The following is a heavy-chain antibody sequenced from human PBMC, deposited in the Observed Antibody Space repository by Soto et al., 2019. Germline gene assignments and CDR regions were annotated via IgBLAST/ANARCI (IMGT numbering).Heavy chain of an antibody. Sequence: SETLSLTCTVSGGSISSYYWSWIRQPPGKGLEWIGYIYYSGSTNYNPSLKSRATISVDTSKNQFSLKLSSVTAADTAVYYCARRKSGDDYYYYYMDVWGKGTTVTVSS. CDR3: ARRKSGDDYYYYYMDV. CDR2: IYYSGST. D-gene: IGHD1-26*01. CDR1: GGSISSYY. V-gene: IGHV4-59*08. J-gene: IGHJ6*03.